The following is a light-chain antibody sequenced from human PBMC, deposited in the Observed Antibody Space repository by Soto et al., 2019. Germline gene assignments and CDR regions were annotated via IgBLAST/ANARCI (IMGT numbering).Light chain of an antibody. CDR3: QQLYSTPPT. Sequence: DIVMTQSTASLGVSLGERATIKCKSSQSILYSSKNKNYLAWYQQTPGQPPKLLIYWASTRESGVPDRFSGSGSGTDFTLTISSLQAEDVAVYYCQQLYSTPPTFGQGTKVEIK. CDR1: QSILYSSKNKNY. CDR2: WAS. J-gene: IGKJ1*01. V-gene: IGKV4-1*01.